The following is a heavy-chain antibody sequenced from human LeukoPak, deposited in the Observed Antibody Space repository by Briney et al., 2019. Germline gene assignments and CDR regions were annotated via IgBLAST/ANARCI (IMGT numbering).Heavy chain of an antibody. CDR1: GGSISSSTYY. Sequence: KPSETLSLTCTVSGGSISSSTYYWGWIRQPPGKGLEWIGSIFYSGSTYYNPSLKSRVTISVDTSKNHFSLKLNSVTAADTAVYYCARSFRLDVWGKGTTVTVSS. V-gene: IGHV4-39*01. CDR2: IFYSGST. CDR3: ARSFRLDV. D-gene: IGHD2/OR15-2a*01. J-gene: IGHJ6*04.